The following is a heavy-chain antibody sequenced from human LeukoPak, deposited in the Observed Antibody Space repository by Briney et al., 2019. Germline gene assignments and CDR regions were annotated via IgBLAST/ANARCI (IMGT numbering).Heavy chain of an antibody. CDR3: ARGRSIAARPGYFQH. Sequence: ASVKVSCKASGCTFTSYYMHWVRQAPGQGLEWMGIINPSGGSTSYAQKFQGRVTMTRDTSTSTVYMELNSLRSEDTAVYYCARGRSIAARPGYFQHWGQGTLVTVSS. J-gene: IGHJ1*01. CDR1: GCTFTSYY. D-gene: IGHD6-6*01. V-gene: IGHV1-46*01. CDR2: INPSGGST.